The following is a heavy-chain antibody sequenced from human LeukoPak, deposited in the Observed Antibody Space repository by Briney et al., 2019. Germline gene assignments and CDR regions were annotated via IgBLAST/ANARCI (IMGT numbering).Heavy chain of an antibody. D-gene: IGHD5-24*01. Sequence: PSETLSLTCTVSGGSISSYYWSWIRQPPGKGLEWIGYIYYSGSTNYNPSLKSRVTISVDTSKNQFSLKLSSVTAADTAVYYCAREGDEMAIITRWYFDLWGRGTLVTVSS. J-gene: IGHJ2*01. V-gene: IGHV4-59*01. CDR3: AREGDEMAIITRWYFDL. CDR1: GGSISSYY. CDR2: IYYSGST.